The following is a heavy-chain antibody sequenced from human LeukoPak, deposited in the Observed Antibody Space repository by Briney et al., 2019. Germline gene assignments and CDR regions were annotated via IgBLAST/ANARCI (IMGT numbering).Heavy chain of an antibody. CDR1: GYTFTSYG. J-gene: IGHJ4*02. CDR3: ARVWSAGYCSSTSCYMVYDY. V-gene: IGHV1-18*01. CDR2: ISAYNGNT. D-gene: IGHD2-2*02. Sequence: ASVKVSCKASGYTFTSYGISWVRQAPGQGHEWMGWISAYNGNTNYAQKLQGRVTMTTDTSTSTAYMELRSLRSDDTAVYYCARVWSAGYCSSTSCYMVYDYWGQGTLVTVSS.